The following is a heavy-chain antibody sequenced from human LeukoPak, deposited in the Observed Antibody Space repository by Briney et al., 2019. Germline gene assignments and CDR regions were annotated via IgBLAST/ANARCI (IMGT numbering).Heavy chain of an antibody. Sequence: ASVKVSCKASGYTFTSYYMHWVRQATGQRLEWMGIINPSGGSTSYAQKFQGRVTMTRDMSTSTVYMELSSLRSEDTAVYYCAREGEVGATKSGVDYWGQGTLVTVSS. CDR2: INPSGGST. CDR3: AREGEVGATKSGVDY. D-gene: IGHD1-26*01. V-gene: IGHV1-46*01. J-gene: IGHJ4*02. CDR1: GYTFTSYY.